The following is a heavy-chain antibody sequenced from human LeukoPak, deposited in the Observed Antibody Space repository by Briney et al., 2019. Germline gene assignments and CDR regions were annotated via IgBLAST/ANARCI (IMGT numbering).Heavy chain of an antibody. D-gene: IGHD3-10*01. J-gene: IGHJ4*02. CDR2: IRYDGSNK. Sequence: GGSLRLSCAASGFTFSSYGMHWVSQAPGKGLEWVAFIRYDGSNKYYADSVKGRFTISRDNSKNTLYLQMNSLRAEDTAVYYCAKDQFWFGESNAFDYWGQGTLVTVSS. V-gene: IGHV3-30*02. CDR1: GFTFSSYG. CDR3: AKDQFWFGESNAFDY.